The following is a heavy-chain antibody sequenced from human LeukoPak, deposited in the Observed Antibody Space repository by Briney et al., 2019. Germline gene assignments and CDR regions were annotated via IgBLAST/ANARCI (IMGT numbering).Heavy chain of an antibody. J-gene: IGHJ3*02. D-gene: IGHD3-22*01. Sequence: GGSLRLSCAASGFTFSSYSMNWVRQAPGKGLEWVSSISSGSSYIYYADSVKGRFTISRDNAKNSLYLQMNSLRAEDTAVYYCARVALGIVRAFDIWGQGTMVTVSS. CDR1: GFTFSSYS. CDR2: ISSGSSYI. CDR3: ARVALGIVRAFDI. V-gene: IGHV3-21*01.